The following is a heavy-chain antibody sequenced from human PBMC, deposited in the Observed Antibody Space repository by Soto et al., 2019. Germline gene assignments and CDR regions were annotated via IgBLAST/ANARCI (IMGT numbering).Heavy chain of an antibody. V-gene: IGHV3-23*01. D-gene: IGHD3-16*01. CDR3: AKDWVEGAY. CDR1: GFTFSSYA. CDR2: ISGSGGST. Sequence: EVQLLESGGGLVQPGESLRLSCAASGFTFSSYAMSWVRQAPGKGLEWVSAISGSGGSTYYADSVKGRFTISRDNSKNTLYLQINSLRADDRALYYCAKDWVEGAYWGQGTLVTVSS. J-gene: IGHJ4*02.